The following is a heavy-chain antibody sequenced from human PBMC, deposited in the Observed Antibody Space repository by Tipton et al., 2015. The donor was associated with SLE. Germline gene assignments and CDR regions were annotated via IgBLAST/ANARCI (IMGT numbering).Heavy chain of an antibody. D-gene: IGHD3-22*01. CDR3: ARSGEYSSGYPDAFDI. V-gene: IGHV4-59*11. J-gene: IGHJ3*02. CDR1: GGSISSHY. CDR2: IYYSGST. Sequence: TLSLTCTVSGGSISSHYWSWIRQPPGKGLEWIGYIYYSGSTNYTPSLKSRVTISVDTSKNQFPLKLSSVTAADTAVYYCARSGEYSSGYPDAFDIWGQGTMVTVSS.